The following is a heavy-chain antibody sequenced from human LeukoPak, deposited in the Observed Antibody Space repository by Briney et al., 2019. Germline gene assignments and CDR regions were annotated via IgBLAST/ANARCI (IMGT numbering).Heavy chain of an antibody. CDR2: INHSGST. V-gene: IGHV4-34*01. Sequence: SETLSLTCAVYGGSFSVYYWSWIRQPPGKGLEWIGEINHSGSTNYNPSLKSRVTISVDTSKNQFSLKLSSVTAADTAVYYCATRAGSGYYYVDYWGQGTLVTVSS. CDR1: GGSFSVYY. CDR3: ATRAGSGYYYVDY. J-gene: IGHJ4*02. D-gene: IGHD3-22*01.